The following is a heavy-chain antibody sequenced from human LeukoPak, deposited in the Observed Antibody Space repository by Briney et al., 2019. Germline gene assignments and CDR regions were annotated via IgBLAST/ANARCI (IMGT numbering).Heavy chain of an antibody. D-gene: IGHD3-22*01. CDR1: GGSISSSSYY. Sequence: SETLSLTCTVSGGSISSSSYYWGWIRQPPGKGLEWIGGIYYSGNTYYNPSLKSRVTISVDTPKNQLSLKLSSVTAADTAVYYCARQPYYYDSSGYPHWGQGTLVTVSA. J-gene: IGHJ1*01. CDR3: ARQPYYYDSSGYPH. V-gene: IGHV4-39*01. CDR2: IYYSGNT.